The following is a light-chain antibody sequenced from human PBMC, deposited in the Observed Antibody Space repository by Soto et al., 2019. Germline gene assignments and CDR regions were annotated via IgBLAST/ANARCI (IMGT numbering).Light chain of an antibody. CDR3: QQSYSSTWT. Sequence: DIQMTQSPSSLSASVGGRVTITCRASQGISTYLNWYQKKPGKAPKLLIYAASSLQSGVPSRFSGSGSETDFTLTISSLQPEDFATYSCQQSYSSTWTSGQGTKVEI. CDR2: AAS. CDR1: QGISTY. V-gene: IGKV1-39*01. J-gene: IGKJ1*01.